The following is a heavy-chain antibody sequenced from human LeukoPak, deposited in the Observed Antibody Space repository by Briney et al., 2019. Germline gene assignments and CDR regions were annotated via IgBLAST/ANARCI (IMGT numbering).Heavy chain of an antibody. D-gene: IGHD1-1*01. Sequence: ASVKVSCKASGGTFSSYAISWVRQAPGQGLEWMGGIIPIFGTANYAQKFQGRVTITADESTSTAYMELSSLRSVDTAVYYCARVNINNWHSCDYWGQGTLVTVSS. CDR3: ARVNINNWHSCDY. CDR2: IIPIFGTA. V-gene: IGHV1-69*13. CDR1: GGTFSSYA. J-gene: IGHJ4*02.